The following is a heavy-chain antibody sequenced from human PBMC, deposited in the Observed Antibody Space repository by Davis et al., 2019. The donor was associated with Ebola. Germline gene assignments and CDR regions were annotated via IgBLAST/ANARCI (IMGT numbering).Heavy chain of an antibody. Sequence: GESLKISCAASGFTFSSYAMSWVRQAPGKGLEWVSAISGSGGSTYYADSVKGRFTISRDNSKNTLYLQMNSLRAEDTAVYYCAKGWDIVVVTAAVGGDCTGGVCSGFDYWGQGTLVTVSS. J-gene: IGHJ4*02. D-gene: IGHD2-2*01. CDR2: ISGSGGST. CDR1: GFTFSSYA. CDR3: AKGWDIVVVTAAVGGDCTGGVCSGFDY. V-gene: IGHV3-23*01.